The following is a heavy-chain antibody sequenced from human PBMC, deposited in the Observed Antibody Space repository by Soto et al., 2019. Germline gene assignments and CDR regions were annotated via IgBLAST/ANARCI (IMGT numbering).Heavy chain of an antibody. D-gene: IGHD6-19*01. J-gene: IGHJ4*02. Sequence: QVQLVESGGGVVQPGRSLRLSCAASGFTFSSYGMHWVRQAPGKGLEWVAVIWYDGSNKYYADSVKGRFTISRDNSKNTLYLQMNSLRAEDTAVYYCARDSLAGHSSGWLVVWGQRTVVTVSS. CDR1: GFTFSSYG. V-gene: IGHV3-33*01. CDR3: ARDSLAGHSSGWLVV. CDR2: IWYDGSNK.